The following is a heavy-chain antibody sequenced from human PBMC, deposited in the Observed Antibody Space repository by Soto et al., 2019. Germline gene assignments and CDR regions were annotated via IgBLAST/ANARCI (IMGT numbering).Heavy chain of an antibody. V-gene: IGHV3-21*01. J-gene: IGHJ4*02. CDR1: RFTFSNFT. CDR2: ISVSGHFI. CDR3: AASRAPDLISGSYPLDF. Sequence: EVQMVESGGGLVKPGGSLRLSCAASRFTFSNFTMHWVRQAPGQGLEWVSSISVSGHFIYYADSVKGRFTISRDNATDSLYLNMASLRGEDTGVYSCAASRAPDLISGSYPLDFSGQGSRVTVSS. D-gene: IGHD1-26*01.